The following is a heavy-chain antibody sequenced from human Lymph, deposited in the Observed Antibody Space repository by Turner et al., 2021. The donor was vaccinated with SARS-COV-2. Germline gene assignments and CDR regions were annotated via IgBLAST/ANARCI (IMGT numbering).Heavy chain of an antibody. Sequence: QVQLQQWGAGLLTPSETLSLPCAVYGGSFSGYYWSWIRQPPGKGLEWIGEINHSGSTNYNPSLKSRVTISVDTSKKQFSLKLSSVTAADTAVYYCARVWVRWWYFDLWGRGTLVTVSS. J-gene: IGHJ2*01. CDR1: GGSFSGYY. D-gene: IGHD7-27*01. CDR2: INHSGST. CDR3: ARVWVRWWYFDL. V-gene: IGHV4-34*01.